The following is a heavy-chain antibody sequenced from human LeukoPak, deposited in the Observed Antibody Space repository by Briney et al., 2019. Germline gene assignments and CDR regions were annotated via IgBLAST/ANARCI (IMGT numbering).Heavy chain of an antibody. D-gene: IGHD3-10*01. V-gene: IGHV1-18*01. Sequence: ASVKVSCKASGYTFTSYGISWVRQAPGQGLEWMGRISAYNGNTNYAQKLQGRVTMTTDTSTSTAYMELRSLRSDDTAVYYCARGGVIWFGELLTFTYYYMDVWGKGTTVTVSS. CDR2: ISAYNGNT. J-gene: IGHJ6*03. CDR3: ARGGVIWFGELLTFTYYYMDV. CDR1: GYTFTSYG.